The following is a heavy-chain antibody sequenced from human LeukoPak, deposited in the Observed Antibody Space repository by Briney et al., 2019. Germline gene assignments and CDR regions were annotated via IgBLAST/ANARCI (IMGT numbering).Heavy chain of an antibody. J-gene: IGHJ4*02. CDR2: IYPGDSDT. Sequence: GESLKISCKGSGYSFTSYWIGWVRQMPGKGLEWMGIIYPGDSDTRYSPSFQGQVTISADKSISTAYLQWSSLKASDTAMYYCARLSTMIVVVTREDYFDYWGQGTLVAVSS. D-gene: IGHD3-22*01. CDR1: GYSFTSYW. V-gene: IGHV5-51*01. CDR3: ARLSTMIVVVTREDYFDY.